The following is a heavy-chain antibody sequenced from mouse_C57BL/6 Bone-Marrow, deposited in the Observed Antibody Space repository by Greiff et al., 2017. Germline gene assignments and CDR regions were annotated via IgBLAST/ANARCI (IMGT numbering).Heavy chain of an antibody. CDR2: INPNNGDT. V-gene: IGHV1-26*01. Sequence: EVQLQQSGPELVKPGASVKISCKASGYTFTDYYMNWVKQSPGKSLEWIGDINPNNGDTNYNQKFKGKATLTVDKSSSTAYMELSSLTSEDSAVYYCARWGSDSCYLDYWGQGTTLTVSS. J-gene: IGHJ2*01. CDR3: ARWGSDSCYLDY. D-gene: IGHD2-12*01. CDR1: GYTFTDYY.